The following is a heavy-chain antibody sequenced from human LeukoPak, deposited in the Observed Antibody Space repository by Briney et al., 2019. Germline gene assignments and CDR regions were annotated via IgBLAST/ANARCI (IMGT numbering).Heavy chain of an antibody. CDR2: INHSGST. J-gene: IGHJ3*02. CDR1: GYSISSGYY. CDR3: ARAYYDSSGYYGAFDI. D-gene: IGHD3-22*01. V-gene: IGHV4-38-2*01. Sequence: PSETLSLTCAVSGYSISSGYYWGWIRQPPGKGLEWIGEINHSGSTNYNPSLKSRVTISVDTSKNQFSLKLSSVTAADTAVYYCARAYYDSSGYYGAFDIWGQGTMVTVSS.